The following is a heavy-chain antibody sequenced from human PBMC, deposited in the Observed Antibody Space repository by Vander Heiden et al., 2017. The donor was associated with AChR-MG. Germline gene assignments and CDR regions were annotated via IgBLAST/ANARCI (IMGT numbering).Heavy chain of an antibody. CDR1: AFNSAETG. Sequence: VQLAVSGGGLEQPWRSLRHSCRASAFNSAETGRNLVRQAPGKGLEWVSSIRKKAFGGTREYAASVKDRFIISRDNSESIAYLQMNSLKTEDTAVYCCTRADTVVGAAYYFDFWDRGTLVTVSS. D-gene: IGHD1-26*01. V-gene: IGHV3-49*04. CDR3: TRADTVVGAAYYFDF. CDR2: IRKKAFGGTR. J-gene: IGHJ4*02.